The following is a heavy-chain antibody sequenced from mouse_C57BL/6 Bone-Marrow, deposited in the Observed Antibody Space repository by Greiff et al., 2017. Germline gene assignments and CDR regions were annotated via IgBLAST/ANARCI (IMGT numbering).Heavy chain of an antibody. CDR2: ISDGGSYT. V-gene: IGHV5-4*01. Sequence: EVQLVESGGGLVKPGGSLKLSCAASGFTFSSYAMSWVRQTPEKRLEWVATISDGGSYTYYPDNVKGGFTITRDNAKNTLYLQMSHLKSEDTALFYCSRAAVGPFDYWGQGTTLTVSS. CDR1: GFTFSSYA. D-gene: IGHD1-1*01. CDR3: SRAAVGPFDY. J-gene: IGHJ2*01.